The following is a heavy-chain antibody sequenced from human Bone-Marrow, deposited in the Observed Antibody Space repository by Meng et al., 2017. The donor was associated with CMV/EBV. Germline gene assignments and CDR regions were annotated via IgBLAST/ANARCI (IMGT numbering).Heavy chain of an antibody. CDR1: GYPINRGYY. D-gene: IGHD3/OR15-3a*01. V-gene: IGHV4-38-2*02. CDR3: AGEGHGSHYNFWSGYYGPDY. Sequence: SETLSLTCSVSGYPINRGYYWGWIRQPPGKGLEWIGNVFHSGSTHYNPSLKSRVTISIDTSKNQFSLKLNSVTAADTAVYYCAGEGHGSHYNFWSGYYGPDYWGEGTLVAVSS. CDR2: VFHSGST. J-gene: IGHJ4*02.